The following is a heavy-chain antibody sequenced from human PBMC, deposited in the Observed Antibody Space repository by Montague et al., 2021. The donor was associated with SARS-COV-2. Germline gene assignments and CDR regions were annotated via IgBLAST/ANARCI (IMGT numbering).Heavy chain of an antibody. Sequence: SETLSLTCTVSGGTVRDYYRNWIRQTPGKGLEWIGYIFYNGYTKYNPSLESRVTLSVDTPGNQFFLSLRSVTASDTATYFCARHSVSEDGTFFRSYFDPWGQGAQVIVSS. D-gene: IGHD1-1*01. CDR3: ARHSVSEDGTFFRSYFDP. J-gene: IGHJ5*02. CDR2: IFYNGYT. CDR1: GGTVRDYY. V-gene: IGHV4-59*08.